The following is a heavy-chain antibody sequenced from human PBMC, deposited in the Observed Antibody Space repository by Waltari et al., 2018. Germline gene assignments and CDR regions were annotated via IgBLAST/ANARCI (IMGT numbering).Heavy chain of an antibody. CDR2: SNSDGSSI. CDR1: AFTFSLYW. J-gene: IGHJ2*01. V-gene: IGHV3-74*01. Sequence: EVQLVESGGGLVQPGGSLRLSCEASAFTFSLYWMHWVRQVPGKGLEWVSRSNSDGSSISYADSVKGRFTISKDNARNTVYLQMNSLRAEDTAIYYCARGARRTSQTTGWWYFDLWGRGTLLTVSS. D-gene: IGHD4-17*01. CDR3: ARGARRTSQTTGWWYFDL.